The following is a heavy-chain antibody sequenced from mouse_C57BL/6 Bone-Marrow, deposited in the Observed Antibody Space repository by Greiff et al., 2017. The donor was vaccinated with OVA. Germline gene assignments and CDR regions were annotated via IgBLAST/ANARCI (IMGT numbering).Heavy chain of an antibody. J-gene: IGHJ4*01. CDR3: ARSFDGYYVGAMDY. Sequence: VQLQQPGAELVRPGSSVKPSCKASGYTFTSYWMDWVKQRPGQGLEWIGNIYPSDSETHYNQKFKDKATLTVDKSSSTAYMQLSSLTSEDSAVYFCARSFDGYYVGAMDYWGQGTSVTVSS. CDR1: GYTFTSYW. V-gene: IGHV1-61*01. D-gene: IGHD2-3*01. CDR2: IYPSDSET.